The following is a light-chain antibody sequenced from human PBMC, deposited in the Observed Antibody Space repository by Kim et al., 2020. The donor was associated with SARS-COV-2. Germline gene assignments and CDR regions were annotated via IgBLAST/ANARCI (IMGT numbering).Light chain of an antibody. CDR3: QSYDSSNVV. CDR2: EDN. J-gene: IGLJ2*01. CDR1: SGSIASNY. Sequence: GKTVPISCTRSSGSIASNYVQWYQQRPGSAPTTVIYEDNQSPSGVPDRFSGSIDSSSNSASLTISGLKTEDEADYYCQSYDSSNVVFGGGTQLTVL. V-gene: IGLV6-57*03.